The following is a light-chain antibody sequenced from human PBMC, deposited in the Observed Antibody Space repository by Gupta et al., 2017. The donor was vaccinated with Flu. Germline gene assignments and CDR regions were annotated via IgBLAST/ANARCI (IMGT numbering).Light chain of an antibody. V-gene: IGLV6-57*02. CDR2: RIA. Sequence: NFMLTQPHSVSESPGRTVTISCTAAVAALPPALCCGTNSARAVPPALCFMRIARDPLGSLIGFFASIDTSSNSASLIISGLKTEDEADYYCQSYDGSVWVFGGGTKLTVL. CDR1: VAALPPA. J-gene: IGLJ3*02. CDR3: QSYDGSVWV.